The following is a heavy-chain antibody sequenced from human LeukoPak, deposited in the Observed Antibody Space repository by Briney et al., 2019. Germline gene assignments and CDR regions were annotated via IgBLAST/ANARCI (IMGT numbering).Heavy chain of an antibody. CDR1: GFTFSSYA. CDR2: YSGSGYST. J-gene: IGHJ4*02. Sequence: PGGSLRLSCAASGFTFSSYAMNWVRQAPGKGLEWVSTYSGSGYSTYYADSVKGRFTISRDYSKNTLYLQMNSLRAEDTAVYYCARDRGYSCGYWGQGTLVTVSS. D-gene: IGHD5-18*01. V-gene: IGHV3-23*01. CDR3: ARDRGYSCGY.